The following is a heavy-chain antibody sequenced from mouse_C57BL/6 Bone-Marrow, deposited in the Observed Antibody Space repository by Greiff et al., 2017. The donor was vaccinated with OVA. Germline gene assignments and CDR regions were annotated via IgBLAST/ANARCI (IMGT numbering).Heavy chain of an antibody. CDR3: ASGSSGSSYYFDY. V-gene: IGHV1-81*01. Sequence: QVQLQQSGAELARPGASVKLSCKASGYTFTSYGISWVKQRPGQGLEWIGEIYPRSGNTYYNEKFKGKATLTADKSSSTAYMKLRRLTSEDSAVYFSASGSSGSSYYFDYWGQGTTLTVSS. J-gene: IGHJ2*01. CDR2: IYPRSGNT. D-gene: IGHD3-2*02. CDR1: GYTFTSYG.